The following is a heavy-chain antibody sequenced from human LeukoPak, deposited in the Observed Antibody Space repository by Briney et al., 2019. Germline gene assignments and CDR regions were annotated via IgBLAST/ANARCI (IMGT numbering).Heavy chain of an antibody. CDR2: IYYTGST. J-gene: IGHJ6*02. CDR3: ARGLRTIFGVVINYYGMDV. V-gene: IGHV4-39*01. D-gene: IGHD3-3*01. Sequence: SETLSLTCTVSGGSISSSSHYWGWIRQPPGKGLEWIGSIYYTGSTYYNPSLKSRVTISVDTSNNQFSLKLSSVTAADTAVYYCARGLRTIFGVVINYYGMDVWGQGTTVTVSS. CDR1: GGSISSSSHY.